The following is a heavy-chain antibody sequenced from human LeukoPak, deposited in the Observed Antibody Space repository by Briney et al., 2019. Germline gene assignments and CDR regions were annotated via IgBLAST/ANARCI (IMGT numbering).Heavy chain of an antibody. D-gene: IGHD6-25*01. CDR3: ASLNAAPAFDI. Sequence: PSGTLSLTCAVSGGSISSSNWWSWVRQPPGKGLEWIGEIYHSGSTNYNPSLKSRVTISIDKSKSQFSLKLTSVTAADTAMYYCASLNAAPAFDIWGQGTMVTVSP. CDR2: IYHSGST. J-gene: IGHJ3*02. CDR1: GGSISSSNW. V-gene: IGHV4-4*02.